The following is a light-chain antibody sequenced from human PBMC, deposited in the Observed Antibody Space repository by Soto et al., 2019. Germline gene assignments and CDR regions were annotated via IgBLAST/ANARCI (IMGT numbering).Light chain of an antibody. Sequence: VLTRSPGTLCVSYGERATLAGRASESVSSIYVAWYQQQPGQAPTLLIYGASTRATGIPDRFSGSGSGTDFTLTIRRLEPEDFAVFYCQTYGDSPTFGGGTQLEIK. CDR1: ESVSSIY. CDR3: QTYGDSPT. J-gene: IGKJ4*01. V-gene: IGKV3-20*01. CDR2: GAS.